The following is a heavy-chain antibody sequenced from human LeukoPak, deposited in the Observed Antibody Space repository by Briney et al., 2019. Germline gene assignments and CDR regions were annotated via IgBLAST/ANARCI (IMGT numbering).Heavy chain of an antibody. D-gene: IGHD5-18*01. CDR3: ARVRGYSYGSFDY. CDR2: INHSGST. V-gene: IGHV4-34*01. J-gene: IGHJ4*02. Sequence: SETLSLTCAVYGGSFSGYYWSWIREPPRKGLEWIGEINHSGSTNYNPSLKSRVTISVGTSKNQFSLKLSSVTAADTAVYYCARVRGYSYGSFDYWGQGTLVTVSS. CDR1: GGSFSGYY.